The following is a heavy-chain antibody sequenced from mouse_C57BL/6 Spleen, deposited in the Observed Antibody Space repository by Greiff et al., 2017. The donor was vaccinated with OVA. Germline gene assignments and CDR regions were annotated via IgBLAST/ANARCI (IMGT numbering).Heavy chain of an antibody. Sequence: QVQLQQPGAELVRPGTSVKLSCKASGYTFTSYWMHWVKQRPGQGLEWIGVIDPSDSYTNYNQKFKGKATLTVATSSSTAYMQLRSLTSEDSAVYYCGSGGTVVDDWGQGTTLTVSS. CDR1: GYTFTSYW. D-gene: IGHD1-1*01. CDR3: GSGGTVVDD. J-gene: IGHJ2*01. V-gene: IGHV1-59*01. CDR2: IDPSDSYT.